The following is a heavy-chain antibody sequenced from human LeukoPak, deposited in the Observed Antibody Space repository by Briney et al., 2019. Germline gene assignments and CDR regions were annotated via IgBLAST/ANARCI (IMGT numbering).Heavy chain of an antibody. CDR2: ISYDGSNK. CDR3: ARDSVIGRECLDY. J-gene: IGHJ4*02. Sequence: PGGSLRLSCAASGFTFSSYAMHWVRQAPGKGLEWVAVISYDGSNKYYADSVKGRFTISRDNSKNTLYLQMNSLRAEDTAVYYCARDSVIGRECLDYWGQGTLVTVSS. V-gene: IGHV3-30-3*01. CDR1: GFTFSSYA. D-gene: IGHD3-16*02.